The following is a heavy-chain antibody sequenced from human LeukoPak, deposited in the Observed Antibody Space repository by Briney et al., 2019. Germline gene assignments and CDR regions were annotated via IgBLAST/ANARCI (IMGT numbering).Heavy chain of an antibody. CDR2: INPNNGGT. J-gene: IGHJ4*02. Sequence: AASVKVSCKASGYIFTGYYIHWVRQAPGQGLEWMGWINPNNGGTNYAQKFQGRVTMSRDTSISTAYMELSRLRSDDTAVYFCARGGKSELGTCDHWGQGTLVTVSS. D-gene: IGHD7-27*01. CDR1: GYIFTGYY. CDR3: ARGGKSELGTCDH. V-gene: IGHV1-2*02.